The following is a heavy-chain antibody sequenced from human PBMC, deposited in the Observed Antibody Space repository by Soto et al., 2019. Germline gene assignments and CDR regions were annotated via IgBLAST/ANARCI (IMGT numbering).Heavy chain of an antibody. J-gene: IGHJ5*02. V-gene: IGHV1-69*13. CDR3: ATDSSSWYNWFDP. Sequence: ASVKVCCKASGGAFGIYASMWVRQAPGQGLEWMGGIIPIFGTANYAQKFQGRVTITADESTSTAYMELSSLRSEDTAVYYCATDSSSWYNWFDPWGQGTLVTVSS. D-gene: IGHD6-13*01. CDR2: IIPIFGTA. CDR1: GGAFGIYA.